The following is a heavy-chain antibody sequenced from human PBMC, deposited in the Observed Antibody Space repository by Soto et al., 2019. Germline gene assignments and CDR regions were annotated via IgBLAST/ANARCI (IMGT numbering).Heavy chain of an antibody. CDR2: IKQDGSEK. CDR1: AFTLSNYW. V-gene: IGHV3-7*03. Sequence: EVQLVESGGGLVQPGGSLRLSCAASAFTLSNYWMSWVRQAPGKGLEWVANIKQDGSEKKYADSVKGRFTISRDNAKNSVYLEMNGLRAENRGVYYCSRGLIDGIWDYHFAYWGQGTLVTVSS. J-gene: IGHJ4*02. CDR3: SRGLIDGIWDYHFAY. D-gene: IGHD2-8*01.